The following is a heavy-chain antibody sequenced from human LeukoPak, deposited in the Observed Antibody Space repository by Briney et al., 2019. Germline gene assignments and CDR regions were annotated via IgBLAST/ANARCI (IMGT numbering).Heavy chain of an antibody. D-gene: IGHD1-1*01. J-gene: IGHJ5*02. CDR2: IYYSGST. Sequence: SETLSLTCTVSGGSISSIDYYWSWIRQPPGKGLEWIGYIYYSGSTYYNPSLKSRLTISVDTSKNQFSLKLSSVTAADTAVYYCARGMNFGTNWFDPWGQGTLVTVSS. CDR3: ARGMNFGTNWFDP. CDR1: GGSISSIDYY. V-gene: IGHV4-30-4*01.